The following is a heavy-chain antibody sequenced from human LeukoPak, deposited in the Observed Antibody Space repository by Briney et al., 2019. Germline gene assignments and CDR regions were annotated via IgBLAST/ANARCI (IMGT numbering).Heavy chain of an antibody. V-gene: IGHV1-8*03. J-gene: IGHJ4*02. D-gene: IGHD2-2*02. CDR2: MNPNSGNT. CDR3: ARDLPYCSSTSCYTLFDY. Sequence: GASVKVSCKASGYTFTSYDINWVRQATGQGLEWMGWMNPNSGNTGYVQKFQGRVTITRNTSISTAYMELSSLRSEDTAAYYCARDLPYCSSTSCYTLFDYWGQGTLVTVSS. CDR1: GYTFTSYD.